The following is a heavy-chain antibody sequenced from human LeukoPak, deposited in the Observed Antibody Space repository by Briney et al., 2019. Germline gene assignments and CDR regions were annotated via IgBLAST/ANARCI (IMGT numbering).Heavy chain of an antibody. CDR2: IYHSGST. CDR3: ARDGYCSGGSCQTHNWFDP. Sequence: SETLSLTYTVSGYSISSGYYWGWIRQPPGKGLEWIGSIYHSGSTYYNPSLKSRVTISVDTSKNQFSLKLSSVTAADTAVYYCARDGYCSGGSCQTHNWFDPWGQGTLVTVSS. D-gene: IGHD2-15*01. CDR1: GYSISSGYY. J-gene: IGHJ5*02. V-gene: IGHV4-38-2*02.